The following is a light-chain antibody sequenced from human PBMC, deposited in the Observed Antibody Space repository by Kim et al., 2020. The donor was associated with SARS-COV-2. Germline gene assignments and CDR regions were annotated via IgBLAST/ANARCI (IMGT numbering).Light chain of an antibody. J-gene: IGLJ1*01. CDR3: QAWDSSTGV. CDR2: QDS. CDR1: KLGDKY. V-gene: IGLV3-1*01. Sequence: SYELTQPPSVYVSPGQTASITCSGDKLGDKYACWYQQKPGQSPVLVIYQDSKRPSGIPERFSGSNSGNTATLTISGTQPMDEADYYCQAWDSSTGVFGTGTKVTVL.